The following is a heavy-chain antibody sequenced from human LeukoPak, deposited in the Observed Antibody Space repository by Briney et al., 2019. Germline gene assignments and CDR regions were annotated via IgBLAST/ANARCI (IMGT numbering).Heavy chain of an antibody. Sequence: GESLKISCKGSGYSFTTYWIGWVRQMPGKGLEWMGIIYPGDSDTRYSPSFQGQVTISADKSISTAYLQWSSLKASDTTMYYCARQDRSGNDAFDIWGQGTMVTVSS. CDR3: ARQDRSGNDAFDI. J-gene: IGHJ3*02. V-gene: IGHV5-51*01. CDR1: GYSFTTYW. CDR2: IYPGDSDT. D-gene: IGHD3-22*01.